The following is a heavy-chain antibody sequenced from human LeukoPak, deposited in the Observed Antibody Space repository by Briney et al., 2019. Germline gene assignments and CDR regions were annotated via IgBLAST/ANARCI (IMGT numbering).Heavy chain of an antibody. Sequence: SVKVSCKASGGTFSSYAISWVRQAPGQGLEWMGRIIPILGIANYAQKFQGRVTITADKSTSTAYMELSSLRSEDTAVYYCASVDTAMVTLSWGQGTLVTVSS. J-gene: IGHJ4*02. CDR2: IIPILGIA. CDR3: ASVDTAMVTLS. V-gene: IGHV1-69*04. D-gene: IGHD5-18*01. CDR1: GGTFSSYA.